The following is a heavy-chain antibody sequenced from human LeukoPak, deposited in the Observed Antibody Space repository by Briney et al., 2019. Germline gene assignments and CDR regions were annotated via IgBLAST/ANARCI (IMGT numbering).Heavy chain of an antibody. CDR1: GGSFSGYY. CDR3: ASGRKDCSSTSCYHTYFDY. Sequence: SETLSLTRAVYGGSFSGYYWSWIRQPPGKGLEWIGEINHSGSTNYNPSLKSRVTISVDTSKNQFSLKLSSVTAADTAVYYCASGRKDCSSTSCYHTYFDYWGQGTLVTVSS. V-gene: IGHV4-34*01. J-gene: IGHJ4*02. CDR2: INHSGST. D-gene: IGHD2-2*01.